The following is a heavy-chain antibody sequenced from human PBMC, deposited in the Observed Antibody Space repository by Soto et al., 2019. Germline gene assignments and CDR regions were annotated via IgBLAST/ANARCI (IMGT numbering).Heavy chain of an antibody. D-gene: IGHD3-3*01. CDR2: INAGNGNT. J-gene: IGHJ6*02. Sequence: CKASGYTFTSYAMHWVRQAPGQRLDWMGWINAGNGNTKYSQKFQGRVTITRDTSASTAYMELSSLRSEDTAVYYCARENYDFWSGRGYYYGMDVWGQGTTVTVSS. CDR1: GYTFTSYA. CDR3: ARENYDFWSGRGYYYGMDV. V-gene: IGHV1-3*01.